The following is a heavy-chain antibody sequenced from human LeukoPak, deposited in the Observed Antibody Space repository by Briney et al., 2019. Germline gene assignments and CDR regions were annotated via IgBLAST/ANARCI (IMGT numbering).Heavy chain of an antibody. J-gene: IGHJ4*02. D-gene: IGHD2-2*01. V-gene: IGHV4-38-2*02. Sequence: KPSETLSLTCTVSGYSISSGYYWGWIRQPLGKGLEWIGSIYYSGSTYYNPSLKSRVAISLDRSKNQFSLKLNSVTAADTAVYYCAKGYCSSTSCYFGLLFYFDYWGQGTLVTVSS. CDR1: GYSISSGYY. CDR3: AKGYCSSTSCYFGLLFYFDY. CDR2: IYYSGST.